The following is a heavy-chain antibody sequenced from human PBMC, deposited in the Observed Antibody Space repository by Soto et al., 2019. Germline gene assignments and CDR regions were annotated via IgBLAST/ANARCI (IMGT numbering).Heavy chain of an antibody. CDR3: ARTSMTRIDY. Sequence: QVQLMQSGAEVKKPGSSVQVSCKASGGFKNYAITGGRRALGQGLEGMGVTIPELGTSNYAQRFQGRVTITVDKATNTAYLNLTTLTSEDTAIYFCARTSMTRIDYWGQGTLVTVSS. V-gene: IGHV1-69*06. CDR2: TIPELGTS. D-gene: IGHD4-17*01. CDR1: GGFKNYA. J-gene: IGHJ4*02.